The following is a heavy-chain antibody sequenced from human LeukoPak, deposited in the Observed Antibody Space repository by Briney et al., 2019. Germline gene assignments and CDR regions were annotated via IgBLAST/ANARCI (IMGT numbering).Heavy chain of an antibody. CDR2: ISSSSSYI. CDR3: ARGILPIVVVPAATFEP. Sequence: GGSLRLSCAAPGFTFSSYSMNWVRQAPGKGLEWVSSISSSSSYIYYADSVKGRFTISRDNAKNSLYLQMNSLRAEDTAVYYCARGILPIVVVPAATFEPWGQGTLVTVSS. V-gene: IGHV3-21*01. D-gene: IGHD2-2*01. CDR1: GFTFSSYS. J-gene: IGHJ5*02.